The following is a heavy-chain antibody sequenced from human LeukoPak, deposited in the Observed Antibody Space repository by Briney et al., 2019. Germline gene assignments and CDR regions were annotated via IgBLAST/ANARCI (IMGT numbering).Heavy chain of an antibody. CDR1: GGSFSGYY. CDR2: INHSGST. D-gene: IGHD3-10*01. Sequence: PSETLSLTCAVYGGSFSGYYWSWIRQPPGKGLEWIGEINHSGSTNYNPSLKSRVTISVDTSKNQFSLRLSSVTAADTAVYYCARVTRYYYGSGSRNYYYYGMDVWGQGTTVTVSS. CDR3: ARVTRYYYGSGSRNYYYYGMDV. J-gene: IGHJ6*02. V-gene: IGHV4-34*01.